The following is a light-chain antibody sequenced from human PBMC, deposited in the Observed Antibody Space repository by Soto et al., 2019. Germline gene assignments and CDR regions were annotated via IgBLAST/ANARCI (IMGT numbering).Light chain of an antibody. Sequence: QSVLTQPRSASGTPGQRVSISCSGGGSNIGSNPVNWYQQLPGTAPKLLMYASDQRPSGVPDRFSGSQSGTSASLAISGLQSEDKTDYYCSAWDDSLNGPVFGGGTKLTVL. CDR1: GSNIGSNP. CDR2: ASD. CDR3: SAWDDSLNGPV. V-gene: IGLV1-44*01. J-gene: IGLJ2*01.